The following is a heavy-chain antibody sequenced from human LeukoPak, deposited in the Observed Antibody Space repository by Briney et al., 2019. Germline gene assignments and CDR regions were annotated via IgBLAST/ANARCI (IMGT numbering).Heavy chain of an antibody. Sequence: GGSLGLSCAASGFTFSSYSMNWVRQAPGKGLEWVSSISSSTNYMYYADSVKGRFTISRDNAKNSLYLQMNSLRAEDTAVYYCARDLYYDSSGYYFVYFDYWGQGTLVTVSS. D-gene: IGHD3-22*01. CDR2: ISSSTNYM. V-gene: IGHV3-21*01. J-gene: IGHJ4*02. CDR3: ARDLYYDSSGYYFVYFDY. CDR1: GFTFSSYS.